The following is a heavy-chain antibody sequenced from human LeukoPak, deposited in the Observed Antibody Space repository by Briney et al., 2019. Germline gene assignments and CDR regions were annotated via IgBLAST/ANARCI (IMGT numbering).Heavy chain of an antibody. CDR2: IRGSGGST. CDR1: GFNFGKSA. V-gene: IGHV3-23*01. J-gene: IGHJ4*02. Sequence: GGSLRLSCAASGFNFGKSAMGWVRQAPGKGLEWVSGIRGSGGSTYYADSVKGRFTISRDNSKNTLYLQMNSLRAEDTAVYYCAKASILRFLEWSWDSYFDYWGQGTLVTVSS. CDR3: AKASILRFLEWSWDSYFDY. D-gene: IGHD3-3*01.